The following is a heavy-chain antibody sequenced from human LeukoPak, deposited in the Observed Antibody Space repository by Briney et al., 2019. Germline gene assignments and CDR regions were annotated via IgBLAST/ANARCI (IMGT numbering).Heavy chain of an antibody. V-gene: IGHV4-59*08. Sequence: PSETLSLTCTVSGGSISSYYWSWIRQPPGKGLEWIGYIYYSGSTNYNPSLKSRVTISVDTSKNQFSLKLSSVTAADTAVYYCARINPWRNYYYGMDVWGQGTTVTVSS. CDR3: ARINPWRNYYYGMDV. J-gene: IGHJ6*02. CDR2: IYYSGST. CDR1: GGSISSYY.